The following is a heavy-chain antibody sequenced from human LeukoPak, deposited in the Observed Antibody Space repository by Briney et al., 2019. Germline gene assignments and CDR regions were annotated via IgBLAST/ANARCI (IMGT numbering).Heavy chain of an antibody. J-gene: IGHJ6*03. V-gene: IGHV1-18*01. CDR3: ARGNYGSGSYYTPSYYYYYMDV. CDR2: ISAYNGNT. CDR1: GYTFTSYG. Sequence: ASVKVSCKASGYTFTSYGISWVRQAPGQGLEWMGWISAYNGNTNYAQKFQGRVTITRNTSISTAYMELSSLRSEDTAVYYCARGNYGSGSYYTPSYYYYYMDVWGKGTTVTVSS. D-gene: IGHD3-10*01.